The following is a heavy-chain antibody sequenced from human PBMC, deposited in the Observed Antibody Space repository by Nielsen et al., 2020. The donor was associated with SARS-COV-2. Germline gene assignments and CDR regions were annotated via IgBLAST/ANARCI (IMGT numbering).Heavy chain of an antibody. J-gene: IGHJ4*02. CDR1: GFTFDDHA. Sequence: GGSLRLSCAASGFTFDDHAMHWVRQAPGKGLEWVSGISWNSGSIGYADSVKGRLTISRDNAKNSLYLQMNSLRAEDTALYYCAKGQYGYGNIFDYWGQGTLVTVSS. D-gene: IGHD5-18*01. CDR2: ISWNSGSI. CDR3: AKGQYGYGNIFDY. V-gene: IGHV3-9*01.